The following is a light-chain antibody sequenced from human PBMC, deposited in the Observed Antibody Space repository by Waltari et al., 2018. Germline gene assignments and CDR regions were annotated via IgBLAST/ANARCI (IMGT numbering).Light chain of an antibody. CDR1: QSVGSN. CDR2: GAS. Sequence: EMVMTQSPATLSVSPGERATLSCRASQSVGSNVAWYQQKPGQAPRLLIYGASTRATVIPARFSGSGSGTEFTLTISSLQSEDFAVYYCQQYYSPPLTFGQGTRLEI. CDR3: QQYYSPPLT. V-gene: IGKV3-15*01. J-gene: IGKJ5*01.